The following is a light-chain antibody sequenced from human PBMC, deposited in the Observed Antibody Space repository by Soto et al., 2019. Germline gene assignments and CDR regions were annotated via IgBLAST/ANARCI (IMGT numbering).Light chain of an antibody. J-gene: IGLJ2*01. V-gene: IGLV3-21*04. CDR1: NIGSKS. CDR3: QVWDSSSGV. Sequence: SYELTQPPSVSVAPGKTARITCGGNNIGSKSVHWYQQKPGQAPVLVIYYDSDRPSGIPERFSGSNSGNTATLTISRVEAGDEADYYCQVWDSSSGVFGGGPKVTVL. CDR2: YDS.